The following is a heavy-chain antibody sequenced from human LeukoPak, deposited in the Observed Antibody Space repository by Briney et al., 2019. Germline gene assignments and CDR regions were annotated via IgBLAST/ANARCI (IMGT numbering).Heavy chain of an antibody. V-gene: IGHV3-30*18. CDR2: ISYDGSNK. CDR3: AKASDYGDYEFWAFDI. CDR1: GFAFSSYG. J-gene: IGHJ3*02. D-gene: IGHD4-17*01. Sequence: PGRSLRLSCAASGFAFSSYGMHWVRQAPGKGLEWVAVISYDGSNKYYADSVKGRFTISRDNSKNTLYLRMNSLRAEDTAVYYCAKASDYGDYEFWAFDIWGQGTMVTVSS.